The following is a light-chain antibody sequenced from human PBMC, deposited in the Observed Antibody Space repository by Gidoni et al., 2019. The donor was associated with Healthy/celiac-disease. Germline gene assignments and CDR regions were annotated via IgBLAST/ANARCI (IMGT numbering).Light chain of an antibody. CDR2: DAS. V-gene: IGKV1-5*01. CDR1: QSISSW. Sequence: DIQMPPSPSTLSASVGDRVTITCRASQSISSWLAWYQQKPGKAPKLLIYDASSLESGVPARFSGSGSGKEFTLTISSLQPDDFATYYCQQYNSYPLFGGGTKVEIK. J-gene: IGKJ4*01. CDR3: QQYNSYPL.